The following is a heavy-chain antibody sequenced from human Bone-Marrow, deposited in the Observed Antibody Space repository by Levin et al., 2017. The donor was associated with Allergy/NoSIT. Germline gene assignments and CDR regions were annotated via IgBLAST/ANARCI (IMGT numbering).Heavy chain of an antibody. D-gene: IGHD2-15*01. CDR1: GFTFSYYT. Sequence: GGSLRLSCAASGFTFSYYTMNWVRQAPGKGLEWVSSIRSSGTYISYADSVKGRFTISRDNAKNSLYLQMNSLRAEDTAVYYCARDNGGYCSGGSCHFAWFDTWGQGTLVTVSS. CDR3: ARDNGGYCSGGSCHFAWFDT. J-gene: IGHJ5*02. V-gene: IGHV3-21*01. CDR2: IRSSGTYI.